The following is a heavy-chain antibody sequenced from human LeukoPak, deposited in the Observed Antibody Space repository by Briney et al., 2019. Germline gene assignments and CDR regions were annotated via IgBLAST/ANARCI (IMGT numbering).Heavy chain of an antibody. V-gene: IGHV3-21*01. Sequence: GGSLRLSCAASGFTFSSYSMNWVRQAPGKGLEWVSSISSSSSYIYYADSVKGRFTISRDNAKNSLYLQMNSLRAEDTAVYYCARRGTTTNRRSYGDYFDYWGQGTLVTVSS. CDR2: ISSSSSYI. CDR1: GFTFSSYS. D-gene: IGHD1-26*01. CDR3: ARRGTTTNRRSYGDYFDY. J-gene: IGHJ4*02.